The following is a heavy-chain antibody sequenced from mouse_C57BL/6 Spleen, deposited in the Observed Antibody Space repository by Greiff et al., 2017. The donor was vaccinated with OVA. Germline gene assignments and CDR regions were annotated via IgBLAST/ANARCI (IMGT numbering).Heavy chain of an antibody. CDR2: IRSKSNNYAT. D-gene: IGHD4-1*01. J-gene: IGHJ2*01. CDR3: VRGKLVFDY. V-gene: IGHV10-1*01. Sequence: EVHLVESGGGLVQPKGSLKLSCAASGFSFNTYAMNWVRQAPGKGLEWVARIRSKSNNYATYYADSVKDRFTISRDDSESMLYLQMNNLKTEDTAMYYCVRGKLVFDYWGQGTTLTVSS. CDR1: GFSFNTYA.